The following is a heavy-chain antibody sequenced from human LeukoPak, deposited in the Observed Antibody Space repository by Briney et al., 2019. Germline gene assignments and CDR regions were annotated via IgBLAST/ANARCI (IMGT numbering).Heavy chain of an antibody. J-gene: IGHJ4*02. Sequence: GGSLRLSCAASGFTVKDNFMSWVRQAPGKGLEWVSVLYSGGATYYADSVKGRFTTSRDNSKNIVFLQMNDLRIEDTAFYYCTRDSANYHFAYWGQGALVTVSS. V-gene: IGHV3-66*01. CDR1: GFTVKDNF. CDR2: LYSGGAT. D-gene: IGHD4/OR15-4a*01. CDR3: TRDSANYHFAY.